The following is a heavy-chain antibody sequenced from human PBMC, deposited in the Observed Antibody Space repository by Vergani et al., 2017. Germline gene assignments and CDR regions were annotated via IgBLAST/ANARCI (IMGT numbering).Heavy chain of an antibody. CDR2: IYHSGST. CDR1: GGSISSGGYS. CDR3: ARVVRGCMDV. D-gene: IGHD3-10*01. Sequence: QVQLQQWGAGLLKPSETLSLTCAVSGGSISSGGYSWRWIRQPPGKGLEWIGYIYHSGSTYYNPSLKSRVTISVDRSKNQFSLKLSSVTAADTAVYYWARVVRGCMDVWGQGTTVTVSS. J-gene: IGHJ6*02. V-gene: IGHV4-30-2*01.